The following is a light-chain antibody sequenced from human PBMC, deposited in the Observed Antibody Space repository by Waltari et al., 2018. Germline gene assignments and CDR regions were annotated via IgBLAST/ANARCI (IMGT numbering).Light chain of an antibody. CDR2: RVS. CDR1: QSLVHSDGNTY. Sequence: DVVMTQSPLSLPVTLGQPASISCRSSQSLVHSDGNTYLNWFQQRPGQSPRRLFYRVSNRDSGVPDRFSGSGPGTDFTLKISRVEAEDVGVYYCMQGTHWPWTFGQGTKVEIK. V-gene: IGKV2-30*02. CDR3: MQGTHWPWT. J-gene: IGKJ1*01.